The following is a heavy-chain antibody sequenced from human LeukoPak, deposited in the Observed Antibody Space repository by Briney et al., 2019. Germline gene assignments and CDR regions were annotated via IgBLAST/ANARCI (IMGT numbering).Heavy chain of an antibody. V-gene: IGHV3-23*01. CDR1: GFTFSSYA. J-gene: IGHJ6*02. Sequence: GGSLRLSCAASGFTFSSYAMSWVRQAPGKGLEWVSAISGSGGSTYYANSVKGRFTISRDNSKNTLYLQMNSLRAEDTAVYYCARETVGATSDYGMDVWGQGTTITVSS. CDR2: ISGSGGST. CDR3: ARETVGATSDYGMDV. D-gene: IGHD1-26*01.